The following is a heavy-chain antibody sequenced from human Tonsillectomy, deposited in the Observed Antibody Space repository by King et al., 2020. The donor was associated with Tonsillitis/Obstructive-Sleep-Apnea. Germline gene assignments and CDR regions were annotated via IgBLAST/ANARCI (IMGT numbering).Heavy chain of an antibody. Sequence: QLVQSGAEVKKPGASVKVSCKASGYTFTNYAMHWVRQAPGHSLEWLGWINAGTGNTKYSQNFQGRVAITRDTSASTAYMELSSLRSEDTAIYYCARDRNYFDFWGQETLVTVSS. CDR2: INAGTGNT. V-gene: IGHV1-3*01. J-gene: IGHJ4*02. CDR1: GYTFTNYA. CDR3: ARDRNYFDF.